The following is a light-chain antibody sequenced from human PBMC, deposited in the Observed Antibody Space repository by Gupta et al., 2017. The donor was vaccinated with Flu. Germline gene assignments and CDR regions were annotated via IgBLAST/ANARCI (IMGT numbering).Light chain of an antibody. CDR2: GKN. J-gene: IGLJ2*01. CDR3: NYRDRSGDPV. Sequence: LRKTVRITCQGDSLRSYFASWYQQKPGQAPVLVIVGKNNRPSGIPARVSGSSSGDTASLTTTGAQAEDDADYYCNYRDRSGDPVFGGGTKLTVL. V-gene: IGLV3-19*01. CDR1: SLRSYF.